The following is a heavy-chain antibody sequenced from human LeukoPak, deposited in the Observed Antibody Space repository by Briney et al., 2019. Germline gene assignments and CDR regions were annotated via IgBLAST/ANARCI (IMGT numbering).Heavy chain of an antibody. J-gene: IGHJ3*02. D-gene: IGHD2-15*01. CDR1: GFTFSSYG. CDR3: AKDQGGYCSGGSCYADAFDI. V-gene: IGHV3-30*02. Sequence: GGSLRLSCAASGFTFSSYGMHWVRQAPGKGLEWVAFIRYDGSNKYYADSVKDRFTISRDNSKNTLYLQMNSLRAEDTAVYYCAKDQGGYCSGGSCYADAFDIWGQGTMVTVSS. CDR2: IRYDGSNK.